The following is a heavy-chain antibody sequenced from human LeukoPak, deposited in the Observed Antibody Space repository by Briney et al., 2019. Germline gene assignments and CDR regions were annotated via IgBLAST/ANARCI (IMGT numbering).Heavy chain of an antibody. Sequence: PGGSLRLSCAASGFTFSDYYMSWIRQAPGKGLEWVSYISSSGSTIYYADSVKGRFTISRDNAKNSLYLQMNSLRAEDTAVYYWARGYSSGRYELDYFDYWGQGTLVTGSS. CDR2: ISSSGSTI. J-gene: IGHJ4*02. CDR3: ARGYSSGRYELDYFDY. D-gene: IGHD6-19*01. CDR1: GFTFSDYY. V-gene: IGHV3-11*01.